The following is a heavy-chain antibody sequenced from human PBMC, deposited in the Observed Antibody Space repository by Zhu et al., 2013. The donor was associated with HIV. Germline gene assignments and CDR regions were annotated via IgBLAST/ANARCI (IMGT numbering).Heavy chain of an antibody. CDR1: GYNFNNYF. D-gene: IGHD2-15*01. CDR3: ARGLTRTLSTKSRKSCLLIC. V-gene: IGHV1-2*02. CDR2: INPISGNT. J-gene: IGHJ1*01. Sequence: LVQSGPEVKRPGASVTVSCSASGYNFNNYFINWIRQAPGQGPEWMGWINPISGNTSYARKFHDRIAITRATSFDRIYLFLSRLRPDDTAVYLCARGLTRTLSTKSRKSCLLICGVQGTLLSVST.